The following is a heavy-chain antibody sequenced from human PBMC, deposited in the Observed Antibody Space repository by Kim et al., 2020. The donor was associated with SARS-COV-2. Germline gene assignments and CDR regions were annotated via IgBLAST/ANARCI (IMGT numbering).Heavy chain of an antibody. CDR3: AKDVGRDGGFFDY. V-gene: IGHV3-23*01. Sequence: YADSVKGRFTISRDNSKNTRYLQRNSLRAEDTAVCYCAKDVGRDGGFFDYWGQGTLVTVSS. J-gene: IGHJ4*02. D-gene: IGHD2-15*01.